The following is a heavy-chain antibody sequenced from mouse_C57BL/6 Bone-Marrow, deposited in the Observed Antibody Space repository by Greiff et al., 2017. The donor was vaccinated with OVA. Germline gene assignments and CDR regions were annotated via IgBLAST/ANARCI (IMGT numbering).Heavy chain of an antibody. CDR1: GFSLTSYG. J-gene: IGHJ4*01. CDR2: IWGDGST. D-gene: IGHD1-1*01. V-gene: IGHV2-3*01. Sequence: VKLQESGPGLVAPSQSLSITCTVSGFSLTSYGVSWVRQPPGKGLEWLGVIWGDGSTNYHSALISRLSISKDNSKSQVFFKLNSLQTDDTATYYCAEPDYGSSYDPLLAMDYWGQGTSVTVSS. CDR3: AEPDYGSSYDPLLAMDY.